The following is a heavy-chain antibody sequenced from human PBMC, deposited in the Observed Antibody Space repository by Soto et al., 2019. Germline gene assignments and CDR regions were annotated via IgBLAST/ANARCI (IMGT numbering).Heavy chain of an antibody. Sequence: EVQLLESGGGLVQPGGSLRLSCAASGFTFSSYAMSWVRQTPGKGLEWVSGISGGGGNTYYADSVTGRFTISRDNSRNKLYLQMNSLRAADTAIYYCAKDRGAGGRFSGIAVAGIPSWGQGTLVTVSS. J-gene: IGHJ5*02. CDR2: ISGGGGNT. CDR3: AKDRGAGGRFSGIAVAGIPS. CDR1: GFTFSSYA. D-gene: IGHD6-19*01. V-gene: IGHV3-23*01.